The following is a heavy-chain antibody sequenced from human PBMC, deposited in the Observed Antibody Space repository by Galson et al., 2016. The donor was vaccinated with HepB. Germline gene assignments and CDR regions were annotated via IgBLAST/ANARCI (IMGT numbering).Heavy chain of an antibody. D-gene: IGHD4-17*01. Sequence: SVKVSCKASGYTFSNYGISWVRQAPGQGLEWMGWISAYSGNTNYPPRLQGRVTMTTDTSTSTAYMDLRSLRSDDTAVYYCARGRLFGDYSYWGQGTLITVSS. CDR2: ISAYSGNT. CDR3: ARGRLFGDYSY. CDR1: GYTFSNYG. J-gene: IGHJ4*02. V-gene: IGHV1-18*04.